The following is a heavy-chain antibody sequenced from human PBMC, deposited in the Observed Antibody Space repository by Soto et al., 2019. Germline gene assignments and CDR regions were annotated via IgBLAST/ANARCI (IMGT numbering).Heavy chain of an antibody. CDR3: ARGRYRNWFDP. CDR1: GGSFSGYY. J-gene: IGHJ5*02. CDR2: INHSGST. D-gene: IGHD1-26*01. Sequence: QVQLQQWGAGLLKPSETLSLTCAVYGGSFSGYYWSWIRQPPGKGLEWIGEINHSGSTNYNPSLKSRVTIAVDTDKNQFSLKLSSVTAADTAVYYCARGRYRNWFDPWGQGTLVTVSS. V-gene: IGHV4-34*01.